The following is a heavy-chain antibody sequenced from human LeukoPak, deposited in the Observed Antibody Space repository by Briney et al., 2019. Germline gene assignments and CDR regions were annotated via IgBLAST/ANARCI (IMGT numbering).Heavy chain of an antibody. Sequence: GGSLRLSCAASGFTFTSYWMHWVRHAPGKGLVWVSRIKSDESTRDYADFVKGRFTISRDNSKNTLYLQMNSLRAEDTAVYYCARDLKLYYDILTGYYSHYYYYGMDVWGQGTTVTVSS. CDR3: ARDLKLYYDILTGYYSHYYYYGMDV. CDR1: GFTFTSYW. V-gene: IGHV3-74*01. D-gene: IGHD3-9*01. CDR2: IKSDESTR. J-gene: IGHJ6*02.